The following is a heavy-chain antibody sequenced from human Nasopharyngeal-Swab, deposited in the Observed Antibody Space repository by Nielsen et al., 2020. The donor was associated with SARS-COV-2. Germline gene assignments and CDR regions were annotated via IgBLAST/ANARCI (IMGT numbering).Heavy chain of an antibody. V-gene: IGHV3-53*01. D-gene: IGHD2-15*01. J-gene: IGHJ2*01. CDR1: GFTVSSKY. CDR2: ISSDSST. CDR3: AREFCSGGTCYGYFDL. Sequence: GESLKISCAASGFTVSSKYMSWVRQAPGKRLKWVSLISSDSSTYYADSVKGRFTISRDNSKNTLFLQMNSLRAEDTAIYYCAREFCSGGTCYGYFDLWGRGTLVTVSS.